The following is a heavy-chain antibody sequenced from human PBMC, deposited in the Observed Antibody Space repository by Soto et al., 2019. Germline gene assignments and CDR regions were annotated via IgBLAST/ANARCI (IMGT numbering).Heavy chain of an antibody. D-gene: IGHD4-17*01. J-gene: IGHJ4*02. Sequence: QVQLQESGPGLVKPSQTLSLTCTVSGGSISRDVHYWSWFRQPPGKGLEWIGYIYSSGRTYYNPSLRSQFYISVDTSKNQFSLKFSSVTAADTAVYYCARWPTVPTDYWGQGALVTVSS. CDR1: GGSISRDVHY. CDR2: IYSSGRT. CDR3: ARWPTVPTDY. V-gene: IGHV4-30-4*01.